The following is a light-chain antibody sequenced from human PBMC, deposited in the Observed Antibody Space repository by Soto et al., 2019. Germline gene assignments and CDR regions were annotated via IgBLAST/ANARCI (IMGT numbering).Light chain of an antibody. CDR3: CSYAGSYTYV. CDR1: SSDVGGYNY. V-gene: IGLV2-11*01. Sequence: QSVLTQPRSVSGSPGQSVTFSCTGTSSDVGGYNYVSWYQHHPGKAPKLMIYDVTKRPSGVRDRFSASKSGNTASLTISGLQAEDEADYYCCSYAGSYTYVFGTGTKVTVL. J-gene: IGLJ1*01. CDR2: DVT.